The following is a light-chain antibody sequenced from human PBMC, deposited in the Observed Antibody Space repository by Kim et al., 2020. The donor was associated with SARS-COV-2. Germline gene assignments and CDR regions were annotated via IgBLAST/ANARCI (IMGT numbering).Light chain of an antibody. CDR2: GDK. J-gene: IGLJ3*02. CDR1: SLRGYY. Sequence: ALGRTVRITCQGDSLRGYYASWFQQKSGQAPILVMYGDKNRPSGIPDRFSGSGSGNTASLTITGAQAEDEADYYCNSRDSSGNHVLFGGGTQLTVL. V-gene: IGLV3-19*01. CDR3: NSRDSSGNHVL.